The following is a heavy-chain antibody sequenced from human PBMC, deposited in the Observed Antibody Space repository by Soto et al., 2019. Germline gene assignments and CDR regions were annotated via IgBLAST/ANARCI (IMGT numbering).Heavy chain of an antibody. CDR2: ISSSSSYI. J-gene: IGHJ4*02. D-gene: IGHD3-9*01. CDR3: ARDGALRYFDWPPP. CDR1: GFTFSSYS. V-gene: IGHV3-21*01. Sequence: NPGGSLRLSCAASGFTFSSYSMNWVRQAPGKGLEWVSSISSSSSYIYYADSVKGRFTISRDNAKNSLYLQMNSLRAEDTAVYYCARDGALRYFDWPPPGGQGTLVTVSS.